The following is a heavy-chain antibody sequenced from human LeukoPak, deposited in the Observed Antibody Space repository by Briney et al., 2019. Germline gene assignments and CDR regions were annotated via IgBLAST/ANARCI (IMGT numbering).Heavy chain of an antibody. CDR2: INWNGGST. CDR1: GFTFDDYG. CDR3: ATWECSGGSCYFDY. D-gene: IGHD2-15*01. V-gene: IGHV3-20*04. Sequence: GGSLRLSCAASGFTFDDYGLSWVRQAPGKGLEWVSGINWNGGSTGCADSVKGRFAISRDNAKKSLYLQMNSLRAEDTAVYYCATWECSGGSCYFDYWGQGTLVTVSS. J-gene: IGHJ4*02.